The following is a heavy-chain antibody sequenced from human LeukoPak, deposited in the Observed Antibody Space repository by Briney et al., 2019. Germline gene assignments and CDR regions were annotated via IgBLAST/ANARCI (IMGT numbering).Heavy chain of an antibody. J-gene: IGHJ4*02. D-gene: IGHD3-10*01. Sequence: SETLSLTCTVSGGSISSHYWSWIRQPPGKGLEWIGYIYYSGSTNYNPSLKSRVTISVDTSKNQFSLKLSSVTAADTAVYYCARSLYGSGSYYNEGEEDYWGQGTLVAVSS. CDR1: GGSISSHY. CDR3: ARSLYGSGSYYNEGEEDY. V-gene: IGHV4-59*11. CDR2: IYYSGST.